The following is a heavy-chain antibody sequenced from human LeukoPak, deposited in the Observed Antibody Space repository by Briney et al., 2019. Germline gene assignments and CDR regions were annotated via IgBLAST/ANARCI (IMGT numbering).Heavy chain of an antibody. D-gene: IGHD2-21*02. V-gene: IGHV5-51*01. Sequence: KDGESLKISCKGSGYSFTSYWIGWVRQMPGKGLEWMGIIYPGGSDTRYSPSFQGQVTISADKSISTAYLQWSSLKASDTAMYYCARRNYCGGDCYYFDYWGQGTPVTVSS. CDR1: GYSFTSYW. CDR3: ARRNYCGGDCYYFDY. CDR2: IYPGGSDT. J-gene: IGHJ4*02.